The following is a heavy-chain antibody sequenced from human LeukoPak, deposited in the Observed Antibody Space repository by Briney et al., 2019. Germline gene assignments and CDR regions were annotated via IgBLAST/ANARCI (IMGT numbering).Heavy chain of an antibody. CDR1: GYSISSGYY. Sequence: SETLSLTCTVSGYSISSGYYWGWIRPPPGKGLEWIGSIYHSGSTYYNPSLKSRVTISVDTSKNQFSLKLSSVTAADTAVYYCARILRAAKDYWGQGTLVTVSS. J-gene: IGHJ4*02. CDR3: ARILRAAKDY. V-gene: IGHV4-38-2*02. D-gene: IGHD2-15*01. CDR2: IYHSGST.